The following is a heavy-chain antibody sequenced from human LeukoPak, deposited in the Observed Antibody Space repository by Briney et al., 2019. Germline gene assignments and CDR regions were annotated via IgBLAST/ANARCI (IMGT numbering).Heavy chain of an antibody. D-gene: IGHD3-16*02. Sequence: GASVKVSCKATGYTFTSYDINWVRQATGQGLEWMGWMNPNSGNTGYAQKFQGRVTMTRNTSISTAYMELSSLRSEDTAVYYCARGSGTYYDYVWGSYRQPPNAFDIWGQGTTVTVSS. CDR2: MNPNSGNT. J-gene: IGHJ3*02. V-gene: IGHV1-8*01. CDR3: ARGSGTYYDYVWGSYRQPPNAFDI. CDR1: GYTFTSYD.